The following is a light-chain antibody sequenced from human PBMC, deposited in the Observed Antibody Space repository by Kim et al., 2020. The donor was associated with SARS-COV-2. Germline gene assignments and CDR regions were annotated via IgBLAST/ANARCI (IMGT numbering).Light chain of an antibody. Sequence: SVGDRVTITCQASQDISNYLNWYQQKPGKAPKLLIYDASNLETGVPSRFSGSGSGTDFTFTISSLQPEDIATYYCQQYDNLLRFTFGPGTKVDIK. CDR1: QDISNY. J-gene: IGKJ3*01. V-gene: IGKV1-33*01. CDR2: DAS. CDR3: QQYDNLLRFT.